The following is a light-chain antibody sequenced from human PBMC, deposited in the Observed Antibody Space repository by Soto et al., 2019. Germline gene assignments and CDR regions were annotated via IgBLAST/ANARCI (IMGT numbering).Light chain of an antibody. Sequence: QSVLTQPPSVSGAPGQRVTISCTGSMSNIGAGYDVHWYQQLPGTAPELLISANNNRPSGVPDRFSGSKSGTSASLAITGLQADDEADYYCQSYGSSGVVFGGGTQLTVL. J-gene: IGLJ2*01. V-gene: IGLV1-40*01. CDR1: MSNIGAGYD. CDR3: QSYGSSGVV. CDR2: ANN.